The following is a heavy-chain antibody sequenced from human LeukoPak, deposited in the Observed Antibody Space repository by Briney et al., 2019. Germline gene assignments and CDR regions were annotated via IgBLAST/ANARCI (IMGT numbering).Heavy chain of an antibody. V-gene: IGHV4-34*01. D-gene: IGHD2-2*01. CDR1: GGSFSGYY. CDR2: INHSGST. J-gene: IGHJ5*02. CDR3: AIHIVVVPAAKKKNWFDP. Sequence: SETLSLTCAVYGGSFSGYYWSWIRQPPGKGVEWIGEINHSGSTNYNPSLKSRATISVDTSKNQFSLKLSSVTAADEAVYYCAIHIVVVPAAKKKNWFDPWGQGTLVTVSS.